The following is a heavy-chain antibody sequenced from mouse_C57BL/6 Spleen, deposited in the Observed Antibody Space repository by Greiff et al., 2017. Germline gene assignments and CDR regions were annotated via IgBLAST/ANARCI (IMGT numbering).Heavy chain of an antibody. J-gene: IGHJ4*01. CDR1: GYTFTSYW. V-gene: IGHV1-72*01. CDR3: ARSTMTSYYAMDY. D-gene: IGHD2-4*01. CDR2: IDPNSGGT. Sequence: VKLQQSGAELVKPGASVKLSCKASGYTFTSYWMHWVKQRPGRGLEWIGRIDPNSGGTKYNEKFKSKATLTVDKPSSTAYMQLSSLTSEDSAVYYCARSTMTSYYAMDYWGQGTSGTVSA.